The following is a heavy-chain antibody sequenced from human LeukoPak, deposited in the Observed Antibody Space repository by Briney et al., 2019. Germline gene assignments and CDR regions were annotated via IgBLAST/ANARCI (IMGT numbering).Heavy chain of an antibody. CDR1: GFTFSSYG. CDR3: AKDTAPFHDYGDSLGY. J-gene: IGHJ4*02. V-gene: IGHV3-30*02. CDR2: IRYDGSNK. D-gene: IGHD4-17*01. Sequence: GGSLRLSCAASGFTFSSYGMHWVRQAPGKGLEWVAFIRYDGSNKYYADSVKGRSTISRDNSKNTLYLQMNSLRAEDTAVYYCAKDTAPFHDYGDSLGYWGQGTLVTVSS.